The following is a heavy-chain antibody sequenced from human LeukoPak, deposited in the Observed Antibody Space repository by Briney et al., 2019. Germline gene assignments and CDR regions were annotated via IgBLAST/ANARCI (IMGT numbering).Heavy chain of an antibody. J-gene: IGHJ4*02. Sequence: PSETLSLTCAVSGDSISSGGYSWGWVRQPPGKGLEWIGYIYHSGSSYYNPSLKSRVTILLDTSKNQFSLKLSSVTAADTAVYYCATDRVAIGSMGFDYWGQGTLVTVSS. D-gene: IGHD1-14*01. CDR3: ATDRVAIGSMGFDY. CDR1: GDSISSGGYS. V-gene: IGHV4-30-2*02. CDR2: IYHSGSS.